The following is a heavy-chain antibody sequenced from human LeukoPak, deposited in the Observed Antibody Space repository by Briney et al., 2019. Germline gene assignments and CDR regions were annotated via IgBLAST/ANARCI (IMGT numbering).Heavy chain of an antibody. Sequence: GWSLRLSCAASGFTFISYSINWVRQAPGKGLEWVSSISSSSSYIYYEDSVKGRFTISRDNAKNSLYLQMNSLRAEDTAVYYCASPPLGNGYCSGGSFYYYYYYMDVWGKGTTVTVSS. CDR2: ISSSSSYI. D-gene: IGHD2-15*01. CDR3: ASPPLGNGYCSGGSFYYYYYYMDV. J-gene: IGHJ6*03. V-gene: IGHV3-21*01. CDR1: GFTFISYS.